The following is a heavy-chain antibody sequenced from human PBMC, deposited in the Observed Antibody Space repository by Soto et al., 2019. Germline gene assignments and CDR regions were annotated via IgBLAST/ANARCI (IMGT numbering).Heavy chain of an antibody. CDR1: GFTFGDYA. J-gene: IGHJ1*01. CDR3: TRDLDYSDNIGYFQH. V-gene: IGHV3-49*03. D-gene: IGHD4-17*01. CDR2: ISSKAYGGTT. Sequence: GGSLRISCTTSGFTFGDYAMIWFRQAPGKGLEWVGFISSKAYGGTTEYAASVKGRFTISRDDSESIAYLQMNSLKTEDTAVYYCTRDLDYSDNIGYFQHWGQGTLVTVSS.